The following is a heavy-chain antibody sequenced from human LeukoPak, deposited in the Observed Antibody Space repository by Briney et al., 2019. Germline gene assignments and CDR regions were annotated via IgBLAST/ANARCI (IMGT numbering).Heavy chain of an antibody. D-gene: IGHD1-26*01. CDR1: GFTFSSYE. J-gene: IGHJ4*02. CDR2: ISSSGSTI. V-gene: IGHV3-48*03. CDR3: ARDGVAELMSALDY. Sequence: PGGSLRLSCAASGFTFSSYEMNWVRQAPGKGLEWVSYISSSGSTIYYADSLKGRFTISRDNAKNSLYLQMNSLRAEDTAVYYCARDGVAELMSALDYWGQGTLVTVSS.